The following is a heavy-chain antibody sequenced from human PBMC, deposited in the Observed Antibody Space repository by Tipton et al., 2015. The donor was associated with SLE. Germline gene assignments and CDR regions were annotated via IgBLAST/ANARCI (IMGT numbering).Heavy chain of an antibody. CDR1: GYTFTSYW. D-gene: IGHD3-22*01. V-gene: IGHV5-51*03. Sequence: QLVQSGAEVKKPGESLKISCKGSGYTFTSYWIAWVRQMPGKGLEWMGIVYPGDSDTRYSPSFQGQVTISVDKSISTAYLHWNSLQASDTAMYYCGRRDLFGYYDTGASLVYDYWGQGTLVTVSS. J-gene: IGHJ4*02. CDR2: VYPGDSDT. CDR3: GRRDLFGYYDTGASLVYDY.